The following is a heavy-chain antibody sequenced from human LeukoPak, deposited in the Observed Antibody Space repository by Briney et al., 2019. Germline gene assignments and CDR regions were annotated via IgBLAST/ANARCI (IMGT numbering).Heavy chain of an antibody. CDR3: ATRMATTKPFDY. CDR1: GGSMSSYY. CDR2: ISYTGIT. Sequence: PSETLSLTCTVSGGSMSSYYWGWIRQPPGKGLEWIGSISYTGITAYKASLESRVTISLDTSKNQFSLRLSSVTAADTAVYYCATRMATTKPFDYWGQGTLVTVSS. V-gene: IGHV4-39*07. J-gene: IGHJ4*02. D-gene: IGHD5-24*01.